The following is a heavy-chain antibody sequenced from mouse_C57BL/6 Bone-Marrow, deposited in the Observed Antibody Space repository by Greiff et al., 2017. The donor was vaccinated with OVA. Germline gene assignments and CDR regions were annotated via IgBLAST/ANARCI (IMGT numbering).Heavy chain of an antibody. CDR2: IDPSDSYT. CDR1: GYTFTSYW. CDR3: ARGEDY. J-gene: IGHJ2*01. Sequence: VQLQQPGAELVMPGASVKLSCKASGYTFTSYWMHWVKQRPGQGLEWIGEIDPSDSYTNYNQKFKGKSTLTVDKSSSTAYMQLSSLTSEGSAVYYCARGEDYWGQGTTLTVSS. V-gene: IGHV1-69*01.